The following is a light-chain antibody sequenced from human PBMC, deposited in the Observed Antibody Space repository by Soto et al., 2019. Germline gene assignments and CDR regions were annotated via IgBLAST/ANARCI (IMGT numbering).Light chain of an antibody. J-gene: IGKJ4*01. CDR3: QQYYTWPIT. CDR1: QGVRRQ. Sequence: MTQSPSSLCGAPGDRVTFSCRASQGVRRQLAWYQHKPGQAPRLLISGAPTRATGIPARFSGSGSGTDFTLTISSLQPEDFAIYYCQQYYTWPITFGEGTKVDIK. V-gene: IGKV3-15*01. CDR2: GAP.